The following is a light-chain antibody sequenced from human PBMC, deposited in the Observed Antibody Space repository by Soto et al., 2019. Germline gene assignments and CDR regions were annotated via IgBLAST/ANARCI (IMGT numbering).Light chain of an antibody. V-gene: IGLV2-14*01. CDR3: SSFTSSSFQV. CDR2: EVS. J-gene: IGLJ1*01. Sequence: QSVLTQPASVSGSPGESITISCTGTSGDVDAFDYVSWYQQHPGKAPKLMIFEVSDRPSGVSDRFSGSKSGSTASLTISGLKAEDEAHYLCSSFTSSSFQVYGNGTKVTV. CDR1: SGDVDAFDY.